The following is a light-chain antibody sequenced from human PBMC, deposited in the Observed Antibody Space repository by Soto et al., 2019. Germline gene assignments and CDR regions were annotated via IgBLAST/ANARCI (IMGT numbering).Light chain of an antibody. J-gene: IGKJ4*01. CDR3: QQPSNWPLT. CDR2: DAS. CDR1: QSVGTY. V-gene: IGKV3-11*01. Sequence: EIVLTQSPATLSLSPGEGATLSCRASQSVGTYLGWYQQKPGQAPRLLIYDASNRATGIPARFSGSGSATDSPLTISSLEPEDFAFYYCQQPSNWPLTFGGGTKVAI.